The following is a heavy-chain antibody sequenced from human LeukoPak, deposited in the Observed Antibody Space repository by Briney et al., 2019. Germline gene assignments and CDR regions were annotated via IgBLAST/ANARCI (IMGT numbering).Heavy chain of an antibody. V-gene: IGHV1-18*01. Sequence: ASVKVSCRSTGFPFNNHADAWVRQPPGQGLQWLGLISDYNCDIKYARKFKGRLVMTKETYVTTAYMGLSSLTSDDTAVYYCARLWVFGADTSPPYHQGMDVWGQGTTVTVSS. CDR2: ISDYNCDI. CDR3: ARLWVFGADTSPPYHQGMDV. J-gene: IGHJ6*02. D-gene: IGHD2-2*01. CDR1: GFPFNNHA.